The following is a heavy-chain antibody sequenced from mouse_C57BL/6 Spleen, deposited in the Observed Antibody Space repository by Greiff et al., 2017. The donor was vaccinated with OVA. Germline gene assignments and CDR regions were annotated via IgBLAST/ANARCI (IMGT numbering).Heavy chain of an antibody. CDR3: TRSEGDYDWFAY. Sequence: VQLVESGAELVRPGASVTLSCKASGYTFTDYEMHWVKQTPVHGLEWIGAIDPETGGTAYNQKFKGKAILTADKSSSTAYMERRSLTSEDSAVYYCTRSEGDYDWFAYWGQGTLVTVSA. J-gene: IGHJ3*01. V-gene: IGHV1-15*01. CDR2: IDPETGGT. D-gene: IGHD2-4*01. CDR1: GYTFTDYE.